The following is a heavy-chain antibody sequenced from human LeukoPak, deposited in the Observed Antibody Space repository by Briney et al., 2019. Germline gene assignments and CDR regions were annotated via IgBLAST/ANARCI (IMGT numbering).Heavy chain of an antibody. V-gene: IGHV3-15*01. CDR3: TKGGYYGVY. Sequence: GGSLRLSCAASGFTFSSYAMSWVRQAPGKGLEWVGRIKSKTDGGTTDYAAPVKGRFIISRDDSKNTLYLQMNSLKTEDTAVYYCTKGGYYGVYWGQGTLVTVSS. D-gene: IGHD3-16*01. CDR1: GFTFSSYA. J-gene: IGHJ4*02. CDR2: IKSKTDGGTT.